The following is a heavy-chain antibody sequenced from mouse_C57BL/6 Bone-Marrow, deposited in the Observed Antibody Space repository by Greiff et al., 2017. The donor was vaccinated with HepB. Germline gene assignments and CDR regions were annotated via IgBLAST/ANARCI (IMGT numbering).Heavy chain of an antibody. D-gene: IGHD1-1*01. Sequence: QVQLQQSGAELARPGASVKLSCKASGYTFTSYGISWVKQRTGQGLEWIGEIYPRSGNTYYNEKFKGKATLTADKSSSTAYMELRSLTSEDSAVYFCARLRPDYYGYAMDYWGQGTSVTVSS. CDR1: GYTFTSYG. CDR2: IYPRSGNT. J-gene: IGHJ4*01. CDR3: ARLRPDYYGYAMDY. V-gene: IGHV1-81*01.